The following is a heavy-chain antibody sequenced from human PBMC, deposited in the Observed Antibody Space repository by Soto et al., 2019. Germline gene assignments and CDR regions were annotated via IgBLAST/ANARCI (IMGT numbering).Heavy chain of an antibody. CDR1: GYTFTTYG. J-gene: IGHJ6*02. D-gene: IGHD2-2*02. V-gene: IGHV1-18*01. CDR3: ASVPPIPASLRGTPLMDF. CDR2: NSAKHGNT. Sequence: GASVKVSCKASGYTFTTYGISWVRQAPGQGLEWMGWNSAKHGNTNYAQRLQGRVTMTTDTSTSTAYMEQRSLRSDDTAVHSSASVPPIPASLRGTPLMDFWCQGTTVTVSS.